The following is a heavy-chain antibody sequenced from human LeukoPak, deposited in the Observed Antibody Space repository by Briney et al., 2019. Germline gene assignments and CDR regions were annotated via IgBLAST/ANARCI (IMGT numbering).Heavy chain of an antibody. Sequence: GRSLRLSCAASGFTFDDYAMHWVRQAPGEGLEWVSSISSSSSYIYYADSVKGRFTISRDNAKNSLYLQMNSLRAEDTAVYYCARGTMTPTVFDYWGQGTLVTVSS. CDR2: ISSSSSYI. V-gene: IGHV3-21*01. J-gene: IGHJ4*02. CDR1: GFTFDDYA. D-gene: IGHD3-22*01. CDR3: ARGTMTPTVFDY.